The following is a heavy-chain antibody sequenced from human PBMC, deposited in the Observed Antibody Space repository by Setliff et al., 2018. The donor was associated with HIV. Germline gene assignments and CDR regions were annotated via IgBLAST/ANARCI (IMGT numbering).Heavy chain of an antibody. V-gene: IGHV4-31*03. CDR2: IYYTGTA. Sequence: SETLSLTCTVSGASISSGGYYWSWIRQHPVKGLEWIGYIYYTGTAFYNPSLESRLIISLDTPKNQFSLRLTSVTAADTAVYYCARLGTRTVAADADFDSWGQGALVTVSS. CDR3: ARLGTRTVAADADFDS. D-gene: IGHD2-15*01. J-gene: IGHJ4*02. CDR1: GASISSGGYY.